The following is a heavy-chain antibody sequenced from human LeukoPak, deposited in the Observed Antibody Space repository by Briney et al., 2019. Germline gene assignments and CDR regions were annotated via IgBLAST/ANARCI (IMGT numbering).Heavy chain of an antibody. J-gene: IGHJ4*02. CDR2: IYYSGST. D-gene: IGHD2-8*01. Sequence: NPSETLSLTCTVSGGSISSYYWSWIRQPPGKGLEWIGYIYYSGSTNYNPSLKSRVTISVDTSKNQFSLRLSSVTAADTAVYYCARQVRLIVLMVYAEFDYWGQGTLVTVSS. V-gene: IGHV4-59*01. CDR3: ARQVRLIVLMVYAEFDY. CDR1: GGSISSYY.